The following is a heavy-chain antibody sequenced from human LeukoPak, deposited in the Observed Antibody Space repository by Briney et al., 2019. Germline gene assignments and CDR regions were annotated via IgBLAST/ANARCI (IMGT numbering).Heavy chain of an antibody. J-gene: IGHJ4*02. Sequence: GGSLRLSCAASGFTFSSYWMHWVRQAPEKGLVWVSCINTDGTSTSYADSVKGRFTISRDNAKNTLYLQMNSLRAEDTAMYYCARDYYGFWGQGTLVTVSS. CDR1: GFTFSSYW. CDR2: INTDGTST. D-gene: IGHD3-10*01. V-gene: IGHV3-74*01. CDR3: ARDYYGF.